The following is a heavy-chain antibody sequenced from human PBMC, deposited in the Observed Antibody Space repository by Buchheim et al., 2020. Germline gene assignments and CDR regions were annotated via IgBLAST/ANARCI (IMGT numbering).Heavy chain of an antibody. Sequence: EVQLVDSGGGLVQPGESLRLSCAASGFSFSGYAMSWVRQAPGKGLEWVSSISGSCATTFNADSVKGRFTIYRDNSKNMLDQQMNSLRAEDTAVYFCAKGSRGYTNYYFDYWGQGTL. CDR3: AKGSRGYTNYYFDY. CDR1: GFSFSGYA. D-gene: IGHD4-11*01. CDR2: ISGSCATT. J-gene: IGHJ4*02. V-gene: IGHV3-23*04.